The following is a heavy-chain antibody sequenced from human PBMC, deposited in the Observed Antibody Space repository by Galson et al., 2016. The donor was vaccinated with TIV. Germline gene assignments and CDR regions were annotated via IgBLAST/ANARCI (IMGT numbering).Heavy chain of an antibody. CDR3: ARYSGRFYALDV. J-gene: IGHJ6*02. CDR2: INYGGSPK. Sequence: SLRLSCAASGFTLSDYYMTWIRQAPGQGLEWLSFINYGGSPKYDADSMKGRLTTSRDIAKNSIYLGMSSLRAGDTAVYYCARYSGRFYALDVWGQGTTVTVSS. V-gene: IGHV3-11*01. CDR1: GFTLSDYY. D-gene: IGHD1-26*01.